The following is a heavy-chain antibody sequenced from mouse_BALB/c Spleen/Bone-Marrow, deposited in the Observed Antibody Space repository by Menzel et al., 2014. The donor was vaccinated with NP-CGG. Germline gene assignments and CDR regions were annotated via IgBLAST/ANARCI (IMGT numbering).Heavy chain of an antibody. Sequence: SXYYMXWVRQXXEKRLEWVATISDGGSYTYYPDSVKGRLTISRDNAKNNXXLQMSSLXXXXXXXXYCXRXWFAYWGXG. CDR2: ISDGGSYT. D-gene: IGHD1-1*01. V-gene: IGHV5-4*02. CDR1: SXYY. J-gene: IGHJ3*01. CDR3: XRXWFAY.